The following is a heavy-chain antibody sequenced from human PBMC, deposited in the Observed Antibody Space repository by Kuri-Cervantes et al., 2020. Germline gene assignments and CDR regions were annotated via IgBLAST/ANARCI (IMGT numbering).Heavy chain of an antibody. V-gene: IGHV3-15*01. Sequence: GGSLRLSCAASGFTYSSYGMNWVRQAPGKGLEWVGRIKGKTDGGTIDYAAPVKGRFTISRDDSKNMLYLQMNSLKIEDTAVYYCATGFDPWGQGTLVTVSS. J-gene: IGHJ5*02. CDR2: IKGKTDGGTI. CDR1: GFTYSSYG. CDR3: ATGFDP.